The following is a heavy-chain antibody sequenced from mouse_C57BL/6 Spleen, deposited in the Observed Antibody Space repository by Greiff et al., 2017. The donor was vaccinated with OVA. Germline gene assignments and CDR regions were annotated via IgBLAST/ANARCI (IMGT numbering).Heavy chain of an antibody. Sequence: QVQLQQSGAELVRPGTSVKVSCKASGYAFTNYLIEWVKQRPGQGLEWIGVINPGSGGTNYNEKFKGKATLTADKSSSTAYMQPSSLTSEDSAVYFCARESQRVPGWYFDVWGTGTTVTVSS. CDR3: ARESQRVPGWYFDV. CDR1: GYAFTNYL. J-gene: IGHJ1*03. V-gene: IGHV1-54*01. CDR2: INPGSGGT.